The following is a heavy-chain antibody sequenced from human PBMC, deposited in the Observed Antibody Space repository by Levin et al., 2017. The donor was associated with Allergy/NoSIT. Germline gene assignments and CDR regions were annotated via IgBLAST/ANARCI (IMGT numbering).Heavy chain of an antibody. CDR3: ARGHTYDEIAF. Sequence: ASVKVSCKASGYTFTNHAIHWVRRAPGQGLEWMGWIYADNGNTKYSQKFQDRITITRDTSVSTAFLELSRLRSEDTAGYYCARGHTYDEIAFWVQGILVTVTS. J-gene: IGHJ4*02. CDR2: IYADNGNT. D-gene: IGHD5-18*01. CDR1: GYTFTNHA. V-gene: IGHV1-3*01.